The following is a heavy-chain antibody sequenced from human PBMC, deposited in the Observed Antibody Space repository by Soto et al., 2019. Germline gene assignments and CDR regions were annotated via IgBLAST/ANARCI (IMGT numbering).Heavy chain of an antibody. J-gene: IGHJ4*02. V-gene: IGHV3-30*18. CDR3: AKDREWELLDY. CDR1: GFTFSSYG. CDR2: ISYDGSNK. Sequence: PGGSLRLSCAASGFTFSSYGMHWVRQAPGKGLEWVAVISYDGSNKYYADSVKGRFTISRDNSKNTLYLKMNSLRAEDTAVYYCAKDREWELLDYWGQGTLVTVSS. D-gene: IGHD1-26*01.